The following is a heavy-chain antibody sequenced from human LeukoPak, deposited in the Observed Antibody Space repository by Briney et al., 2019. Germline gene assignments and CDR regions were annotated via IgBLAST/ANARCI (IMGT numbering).Heavy chain of an antibody. CDR1: GGSFSGYY. D-gene: IGHD1-26*01. Sequence: SETLSLTCAVHGGSFSGYYWSWIRQPPGKGLEWIGEINHSGSTNYNPSLKSRVTVSVDTSKNQFSLKLSSVTAADTAVYYCARRSLRIVGATPFDYWGQGTLVTVSS. J-gene: IGHJ4*02. V-gene: IGHV4-34*01. CDR3: ARRSLRIVGATPFDY. CDR2: INHSGST.